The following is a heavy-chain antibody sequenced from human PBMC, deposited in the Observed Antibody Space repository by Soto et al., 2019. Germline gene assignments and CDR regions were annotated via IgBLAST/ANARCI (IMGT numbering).Heavy chain of an antibody. J-gene: IGHJ3*01. CDR2: ISYDGSNK. CDR1: GFTFSSYG. CDR3: ARDVVRLGDLSVGGFDL. D-gene: IGHD3-16*02. V-gene: IGHV3-30*03. Sequence: GGSLRLSCAASGFTFSSYGMHWVRQAPGKGLEWVAVISYDGSNKYYADSVKGRFTISRDNSKNTVYLQMNSLTVEDTAVYYCARDVVRLGDLSVGGFDLWGQGTMVTVSS.